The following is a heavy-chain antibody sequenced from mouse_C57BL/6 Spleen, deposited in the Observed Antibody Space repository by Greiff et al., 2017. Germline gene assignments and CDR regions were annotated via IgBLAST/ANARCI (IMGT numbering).Heavy chain of an antibody. CDR2: ISYDGSN. CDR3: ARRRDDGYYYYAMDY. D-gene: IGHD2-3*01. CDR1: GYSITSGYY. Sequence: DVQLQESGPGLVKPSQSLSLTCSVTGYSITSGYYWNWIRQFPGNKLEWMGYISYDGSNNYNPSLKNRISITRDTSKNQFFLKLNSVTTEDTATYYCARRRDDGYYYYAMDYWGQGTSVTVSS. J-gene: IGHJ4*01. V-gene: IGHV3-6*01.